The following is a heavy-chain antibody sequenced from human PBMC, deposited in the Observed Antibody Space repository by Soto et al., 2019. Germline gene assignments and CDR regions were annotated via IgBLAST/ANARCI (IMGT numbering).Heavy chain of an antibody. Sequence: PSETLSLTCTVSGGSISSYYWSWIRQPPGKGLEWIGYIYYSGSTNYNPSLKSRVTISVDTSKNQFSLKLSSVTAADTAVYYCARDYCGGDCYSNYYYYGMDVWGQGTTVTVSS. J-gene: IGHJ6*02. D-gene: IGHD2-21*02. CDR3: ARDYCGGDCYSNYYYYGMDV. CDR1: GGSISSYY. V-gene: IGHV4-59*01. CDR2: IYYSGST.